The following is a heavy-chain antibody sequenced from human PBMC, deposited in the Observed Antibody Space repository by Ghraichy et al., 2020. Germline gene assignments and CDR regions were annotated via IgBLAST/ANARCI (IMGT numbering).Heavy chain of an antibody. CDR2: IYSGGST. J-gene: IGHJ6*03. Sequence: GSLRLSCAASGFTVSSNYMSWVRQAPGKGLEWVSVIYSGGSTYYADSVKGRFTISRDNSKNTLYLQMNSLRAEDTAVYYCARLTMVRGAHYYYYYYYMDVWGKGTTVTVSS. D-gene: IGHD3-10*01. CDR1: GFTVSSNY. CDR3: ARLTMVRGAHYYYYYYYMDV. V-gene: IGHV3-53*01.